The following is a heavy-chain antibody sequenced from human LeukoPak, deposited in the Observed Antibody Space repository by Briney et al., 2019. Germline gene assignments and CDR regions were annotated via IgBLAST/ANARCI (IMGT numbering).Heavy chain of an antibody. CDR3: AREYLTWFDP. J-gene: IGHJ5*02. CDR2: IDSDGTNA. Sequence: PGGSLRLSCAASGFTFRSYWMHWVRQAPGMGLVWVSRIDSDGTNARYADSVKGRFTISRDNAKNTLYLQMHSLRAEDTAVYYCAREYLTWFDPWGHGTLVTVSS. CDR1: GFTFRSYW. V-gene: IGHV3-74*01.